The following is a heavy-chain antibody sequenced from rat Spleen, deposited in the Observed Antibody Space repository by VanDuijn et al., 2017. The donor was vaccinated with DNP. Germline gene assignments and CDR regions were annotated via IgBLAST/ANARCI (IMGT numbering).Heavy chain of an antibody. J-gene: IGHJ3*01. CDR1: GFTFSNYG. V-gene: IGHV5-27*01. CDR3: TTDWFAY. CDR2: ISTSGGST. Sequence: EVELVESGGGLVQPGRSMKLSCAASGFTFSNYGMAWVRQAPTKGLEWVASISTSGGSTYYRDSVKGRFTISRDNAKSTLYLQMDSLRSEDTATYYCTTDWFAYWGQGTLVTVSS.